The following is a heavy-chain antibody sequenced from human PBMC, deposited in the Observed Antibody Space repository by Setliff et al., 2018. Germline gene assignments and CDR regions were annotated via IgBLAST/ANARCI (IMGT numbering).Heavy chain of an antibody. CDR1: DGSFSDYY. D-gene: IGHD3-22*01. J-gene: IGHJ4*02. V-gene: IGHV4-34*01. CDR2: INHSGSP. CDR3: RVWVDMIEVDS. Sequence: PSETLSLTCAVFDGSFSDYYWSWIRQPPGKGLEWIGEINHTGSPNWIGEINHSGSPNYNPSLKSRVTMSVDTSKNQFSLKLTSVTAADTAVYYCRVWVDMIEVDSWAQGTLVTVSS.